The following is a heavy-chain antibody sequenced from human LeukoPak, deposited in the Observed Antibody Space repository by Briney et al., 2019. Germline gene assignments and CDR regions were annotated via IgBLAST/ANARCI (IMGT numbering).Heavy chain of an antibody. CDR2: INHSGST. V-gene: IGHV4-34*01. D-gene: IGHD6-19*01. Sequence: SETLSLTCAVYGGSFSGYYWSWIRQPPGKGLEWIGEINHSGSTNYNPSLKSRVTISVDTSKNQFSLKLSSVTAADTAVYYCARVPYSSGWRNDAFGIWGQGTMVTVSS. CDR3: ARVPYSSGWRNDAFGI. J-gene: IGHJ3*02. CDR1: GGSFSGYY.